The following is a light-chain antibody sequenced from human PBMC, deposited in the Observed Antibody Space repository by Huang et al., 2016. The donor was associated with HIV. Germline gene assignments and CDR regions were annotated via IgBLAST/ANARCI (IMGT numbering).Light chain of an antibody. J-gene: IGKJ1*01. CDR3: QQSFSVPRT. V-gene: IGKV1-39*01. CDR1: QNINKS. Sequence: DIQMTQSPPSLSASVGDRVTFTCRADQNINKSLNWYQQKPGKSPKRLIYTVSTLESGVPSRFSGSGSGSRFTLNIGNLQPEDFATYYCQQSFSVPRTFG. CDR2: TVS.